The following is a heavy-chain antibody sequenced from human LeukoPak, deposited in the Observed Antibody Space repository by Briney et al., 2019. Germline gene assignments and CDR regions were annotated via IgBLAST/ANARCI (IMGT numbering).Heavy chain of an antibody. CDR1: GGSISSGGYY. J-gene: IGHJ6*03. D-gene: IGHD6-13*01. CDR3: ARETPGIAAAGYYYYYMDV. Sequence: PSETLSLTCTVSGGSISSGGYYWSWIRQPPGKGLEWIGYIYHSGSTYYNPSLKSRVTISVDRSKNQFSLKLSSVTAADTTVYYCARETPGIAAAGYYYYYMDVWGKGTTVTVSS. V-gene: IGHV4-30-2*01. CDR2: IYHSGST.